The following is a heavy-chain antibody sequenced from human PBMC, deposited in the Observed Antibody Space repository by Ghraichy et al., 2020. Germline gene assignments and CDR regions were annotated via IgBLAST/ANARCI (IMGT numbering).Heavy chain of an antibody. CDR1: GFTFSSYW. V-gene: IGHV3-7*01. D-gene: IGHD3-3*01. J-gene: IGHJ4*02. CDR3: ARGSGYQDY. CDR2: INQGGSER. Sequence: GGSLRLSCAASGFTFSSYWLTWVRQAPGKGLEWVANINQGGSERYYVDSVKGRFTISRDNAMNSLYLQMNSLRAEDTAVYYCARGSGYQDYWGQGALVTVSS.